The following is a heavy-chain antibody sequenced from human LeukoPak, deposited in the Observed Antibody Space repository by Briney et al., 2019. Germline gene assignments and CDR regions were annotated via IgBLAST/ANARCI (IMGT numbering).Heavy chain of an antibody. CDR3: ARYVYDSSGYYYYYYYMDV. CDR1: GVSISSYY. Sequence: SETLSLTCTVSGVSISSYYWTWIRQTAGKGLEWIGRMYIGGTRNYNPSLKGRVTMSIDTSSNQFSLRLSSVTAADTAVYYCARYVYDSSGYYYYYYYMDVWGKGTTVTVSS. CDR2: MYIGGTR. D-gene: IGHD3-22*01. J-gene: IGHJ6*03. V-gene: IGHV4-4*07.